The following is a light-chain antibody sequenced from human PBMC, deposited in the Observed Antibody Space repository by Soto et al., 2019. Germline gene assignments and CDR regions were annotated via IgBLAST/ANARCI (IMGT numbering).Light chain of an antibody. CDR2: GNK. CDR3: QSYDSTLGGFV. J-gene: IGLJ1*01. V-gene: IGLV1-40*01. CDR1: SSNIGAGYD. Sequence: QSVLTQPPSVSGAAGQRVTISCTGTSSNIGAGYDVQWYQRLPGTAPKCLIYGNKNRPSGVPDRFSGSKSGTSASLAITGLQAEDESDYFCQSYDSTLGGFVFGTGTKLTVL.